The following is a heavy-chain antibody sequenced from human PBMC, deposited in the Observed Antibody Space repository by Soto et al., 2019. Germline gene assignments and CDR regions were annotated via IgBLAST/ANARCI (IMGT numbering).Heavy chain of an antibody. CDR2: ISAYNGNT. CDR1: GYTFTSYG. D-gene: IGHD4-17*01. J-gene: IGHJ6*03. V-gene: IGHV1-18*01. CDR3: ARVDYGDTPPYYYYYMDV. Sequence: QVQLVQSGAEVKKPGASVKVSCKASGYTFTSYGISWVRQAPGQGLEWMGWISAYNGNTNYAQKLQGRVTMTTDTSTSTAYMELRSLRSDDTAVYYCARVDYGDTPPYYYYYMDVWGKGTTVTVSS.